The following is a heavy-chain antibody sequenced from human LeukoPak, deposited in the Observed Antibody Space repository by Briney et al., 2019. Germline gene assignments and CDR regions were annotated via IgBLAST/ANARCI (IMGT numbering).Heavy chain of an antibody. D-gene: IGHD3-3*01. Sequence: ASVKVSCKASGYTFTGYYMHLVRQAAGQGLEWMGWINPNRGGTNYAQKFQGRVTIPRDTSISTAYMELSRLRSDDTAVYYCAASLRFLEWLYDYWGQGTLVAVSS. V-gene: IGHV1-2*02. CDR2: INPNRGGT. J-gene: IGHJ4*02. CDR1: GYTFTGYY. CDR3: AASLRFLEWLYDY.